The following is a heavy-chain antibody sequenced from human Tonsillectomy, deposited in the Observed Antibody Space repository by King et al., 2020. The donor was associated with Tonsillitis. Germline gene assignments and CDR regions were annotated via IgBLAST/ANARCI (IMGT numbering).Heavy chain of an antibody. D-gene: IGHD3-16*01. V-gene: IGHV1-8*01. CDR3: ARGVSCLGVYWFDP. J-gene: IGHJ5*02. CDR1: GYTFTSYD. CDR2: MNPNSGNT. Sequence: VQLVESGAEVKKPGASVKVSCKASGYTFTSYDINWVRQATGQGLEWLGWMNPNSGNTGHAQKFEGRVTMTRNTSISTAYMELRSLRSEDTAVYYCARGVSCLGVYWFDPWGQGTLVTVSS.